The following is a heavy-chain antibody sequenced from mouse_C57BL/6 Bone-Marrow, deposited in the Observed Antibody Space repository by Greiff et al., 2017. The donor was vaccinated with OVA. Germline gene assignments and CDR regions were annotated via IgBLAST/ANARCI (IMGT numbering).Heavy chain of an antibody. D-gene: IGHD3-2*02. V-gene: IGHV1-64*01. CDR2: IHPNSGST. CDR3: ARSGSGYERAWFAY. Sequence: VQLQQPGAELVKPGASVKLSCKASGYTFTSYWMHWVKQRPGQGLEWIGMIHPNSGSTNYNEKFKSKATLTVDKSSSTAYMQLSSLTSEDSAVYYCARSGSGYERAWFAYWGQGTLVTVSA. J-gene: IGHJ3*01. CDR1: GYTFTSYW.